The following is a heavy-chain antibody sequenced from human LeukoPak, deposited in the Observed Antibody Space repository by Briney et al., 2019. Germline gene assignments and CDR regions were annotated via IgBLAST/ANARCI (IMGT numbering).Heavy chain of an antibody. V-gene: IGHV3-23*01. CDR2: ISGSGGST. D-gene: IGHD6-13*01. J-gene: IGHJ4*02. CDR3: AKDGYSSSWRNYFDY. Sequence: GGSLRLSCAAFGFTFSSYAMSWVRQAPGKGLEWVSAISGSGGSTYYADSVKGRFTISRDNSKNTLYLQMNSLRAEDTAVYYCAKDGYSSSWRNYFDYWGQGTLVTVSS. CDR1: GFTFSSYA.